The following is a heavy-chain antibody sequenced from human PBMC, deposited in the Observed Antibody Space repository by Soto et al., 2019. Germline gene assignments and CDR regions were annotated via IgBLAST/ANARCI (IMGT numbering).Heavy chain of an antibody. J-gene: IGHJ6*02. V-gene: IGHV3-30-3*01. CDR2: ISYDGGNK. CDR1: GFTFRNYA. Sequence: QVQLVESGGGVVQPGRSLRLSCAASGFTFRNYAMHWVRQAPGKGLECVAVISYDGGNKFYRDYVKGRFTISRDNSKNTLYLQINCLRHEYTAVYYCAIGDREDIAVVIGVRPGEYGVDVWGQGTTVTVSS. CDR3: AIGDREDIAVVIGVRPGEYGVDV. D-gene: IGHD2-15*01.